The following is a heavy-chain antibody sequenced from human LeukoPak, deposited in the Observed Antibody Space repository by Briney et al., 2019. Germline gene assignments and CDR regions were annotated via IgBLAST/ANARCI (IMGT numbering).Heavy chain of an antibody. D-gene: IGHD2-15*01. CDR2: INPSGGST. V-gene: IGHV1-46*01. CDR3: ARAVGIVVVVVATLDY. Sequence: ASVKVSCKASGYTFTNNYMHWVRQAPGQGLEWMGIINPSGGSTNYAQKFQGRVTMTRDTSTSTVYMELSGLRSEDTAVYYCARAVGIVVVVVATLDYWGQGTLVTVSP. CDR1: GYTFTNNY. J-gene: IGHJ4*02.